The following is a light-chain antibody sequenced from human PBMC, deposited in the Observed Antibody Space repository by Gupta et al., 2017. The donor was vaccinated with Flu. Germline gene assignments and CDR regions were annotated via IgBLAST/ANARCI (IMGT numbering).Light chain of an antibody. V-gene: IGLV2-14*01. CDR1: NSDVGRYNS. Sequence: QSALTKPASLSGSPGQSITISCTGTNSDVGRYNSVSWYQHHPGKAPKLVIFEVSNRPSGVSNRFSGSKSGNTASLTISGLQPEDEADYYCCSFGDTRAFGGGTKLTVL. J-gene: IGLJ2*01. CDR3: CSFGDTRA. CDR2: EVS.